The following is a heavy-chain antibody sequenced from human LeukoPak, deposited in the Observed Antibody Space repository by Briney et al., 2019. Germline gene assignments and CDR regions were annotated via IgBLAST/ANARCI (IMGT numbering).Heavy chain of an antibody. V-gene: IGHV1-69*05. J-gene: IGHJ3*02. D-gene: IGHD2-15*01. Sequence: SVKVSCKASGGTFSSYAISWVRQAPGQGLEWMGRIIPIFGTANYAQKFQGRVTITTDESTSTAYMQLSSLRSENTAVYYCARVDCSGGSCYSGAFDIWGQGTMVTVSS. CDR1: GGTFSSYA. CDR2: IIPIFGTA. CDR3: ARVDCSGGSCYSGAFDI.